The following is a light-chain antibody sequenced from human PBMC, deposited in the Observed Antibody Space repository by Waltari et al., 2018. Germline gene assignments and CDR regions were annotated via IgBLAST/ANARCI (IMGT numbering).Light chain of an antibody. CDR1: SSNTGAGYD. CDR3: QSYDTSLSAWV. V-gene: IGLV1-40*01. Sequence: QSVLTQPPSVSGAPGQRVTISCTGSSSNTGAGYDVQWYQQLPGTAPKLLIYLNTNRPSGVPDRFSGSKSGTSASLAITGLQAEDEADYYCQSYDTSLSAWVFGGGTKLTVL. CDR2: LNT. J-gene: IGLJ3*02.